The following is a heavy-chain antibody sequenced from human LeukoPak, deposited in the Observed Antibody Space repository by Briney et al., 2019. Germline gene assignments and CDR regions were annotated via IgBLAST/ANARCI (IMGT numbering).Heavy chain of an antibody. CDR2: INHSGST. Sequence: SETLSLTCAVYGGSFSGYYWSWIRQPPGKGLEWIGEINHSGSTNYNPSLKSRVTISVDTSKNQFSLKLSSVTAADTAVYYCAREEYYYDSSGSRSWFDPWGQGTLVTVSS. V-gene: IGHV4-34*01. CDR1: GGSFSGYY. D-gene: IGHD3-22*01. J-gene: IGHJ5*02. CDR3: AREEYYYDSSGSRSWFDP.